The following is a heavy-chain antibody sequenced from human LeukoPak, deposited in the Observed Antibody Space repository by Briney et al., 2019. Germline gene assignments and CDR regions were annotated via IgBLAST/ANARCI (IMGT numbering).Heavy chain of an antibody. D-gene: IGHD2-2*01. CDR1: GFTFSSYW. J-gene: IGHJ3*02. V-gene: IGHV3-74*01. CDR3: ARDCGTSCSRNAFDI. CDR2: INTDGSST. Sequence: GGSLRLSCAASGFTFSSYWMHWVRQAPGKGLVWVSRINTDGSSTSYADSVKGRFTISRDNAKNTLYLQMNSLRAEDTAVYYCARDCGTSCSRNAFDIWGQGTMVTVSS.